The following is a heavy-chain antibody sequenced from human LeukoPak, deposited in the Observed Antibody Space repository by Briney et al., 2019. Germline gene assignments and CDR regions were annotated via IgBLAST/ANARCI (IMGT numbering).Heavy chain of an antibody. Sequence: PGGSLRLSCAASGFTFDDYAMHWVRQAPGKGLEWVSLITWDGGSTYYADSVKGRFTISRDNSKNSLYLQMNSLRAEDTSLYYCAKDMAAYYYASGNIDYWGQGTLLTVSS. CDR3: AKDMAAYYYASGNIDY. CDR2: ITWDGGST. V-gene: IGHV3-43D*03. J-gene: IGHJ4*02. CDR1: GFTFDDYA. D-gene: IGHD3-10*01.